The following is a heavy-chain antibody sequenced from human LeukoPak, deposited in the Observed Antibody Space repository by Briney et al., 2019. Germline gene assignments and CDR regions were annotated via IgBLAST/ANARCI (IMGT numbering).Heavy chain of an antibody. CDR2: ISAYNGKP. CDR3: ARGLSDDFWSFYQDY. J-gene: IGHJ4*02. D-gene: IGHD3-3*01. V-gene: IGHV1-18*01. Sequence: ASVKVSCMASGYIFRHYGIRWVRQAPGQGLEWMGWISAYNGKPQYAQNVQGRVTLTTDTSKGTVYMEMRGLKSDGNAVYICARGLSDDFWSFYQDYWGQGTLLIV. CDR1: GYIFRHYG.